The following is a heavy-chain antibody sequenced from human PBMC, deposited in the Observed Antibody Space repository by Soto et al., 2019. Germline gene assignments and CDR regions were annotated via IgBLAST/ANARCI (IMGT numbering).Heavy chain of an antibody. D-gene: IGHD4-17*01. J-gene: IGHJ4*02. CDR2: INHSGST. Sequence: SETLSLTCAVYGGSFSGYYWSWIRQPPGKGLEWIGEINHSGSTNYNPSLKSRVTISVDTSKNQFSLKLSSVTAADTAVYYCARETTVTTMLSLDYWGQGTLVTVSS. CDR3: ARETTVTTMLSLDY. CDR1: GGSFSGYY. V-gene: IGHV4-34*01.